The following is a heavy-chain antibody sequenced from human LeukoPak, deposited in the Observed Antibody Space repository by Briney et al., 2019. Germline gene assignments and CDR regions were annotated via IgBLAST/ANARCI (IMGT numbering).Heavy chain of an antibody. V-gene: IGHV3-9*01. Sequence: GRSLRLPCAASGFTFDDYAMHWVRQAPGKGLEWVSGISWNSGSIGYADSVKGRFTISRDNAKNSLYLQMNSLRAEDTALYYCAKSNHGLLLYYFDYWGQGTLVTVSS. J-gene: IGHJ4*02. CDR3: AKSNHGLLLYYFDY. CDR2: ISWNSGSI. D-gene: IGHD2-15*01. CDR1: GFTFDDYA.